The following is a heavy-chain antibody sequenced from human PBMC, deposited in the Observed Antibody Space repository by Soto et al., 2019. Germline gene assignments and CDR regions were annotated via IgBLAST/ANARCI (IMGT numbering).Heavy chain of an antibody. Sequence: QLQLQESGPGLVKPSETLSLTCTVSGGSISSSSYYWGWIRQPPGKGLEWIGSIYYSGSTYYNPSLKSRVTISVDTSKNQFSLKLSSVTAADTAVYYCARHGDYGDSETFDIWGQGTMVTVSS. V-gene: IGHV4-39*01. D-gene: IGHD4-17*01. CDR2: IYYSGST. CDR1: GGSISSSSYY. J-gene: IGHJ3*02. CDR3: ARHGDYGDSETFDI.